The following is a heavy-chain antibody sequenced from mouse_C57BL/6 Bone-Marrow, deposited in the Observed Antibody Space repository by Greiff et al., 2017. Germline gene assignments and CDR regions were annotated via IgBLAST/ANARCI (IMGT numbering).Heavy chain of an antibody. CDR1: GYTFTSYW. J-gene: IGHJ1*03. CDR3: ASELTGTWRYFDV. V-gene: IGHV1-50*01. Sequence: QVQLQQSGAELVKPGASVKLSCKASGYTFTSYWMQWVKQRPGQGLEWIGEIDPSDSYTNYNQKFKGKATLTVDTSSSTAYMQLSSLTSEDAAVYYCASELTGTWRYFDVWGTGTTVTVSA. D-gene: IGHD4-1*01. CDR2: IDPSDSYT.